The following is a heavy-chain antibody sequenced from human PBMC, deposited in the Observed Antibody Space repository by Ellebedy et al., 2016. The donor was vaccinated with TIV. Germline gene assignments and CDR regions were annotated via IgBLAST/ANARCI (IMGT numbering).Heavy chain of an antibody. J-gene: IGHJ4*02. V-gene: IGHV3-33*05. CDR1: GFTFRLFG. D-gene: IGHD2-2*01. Sequence: GASLKISXAVSGFTFRLFGMHWVRQTPGRGLEWVAAVSFNGTLQYYAESVKGRFTVSRDNAKTTLYLHMDSLRVEDTGIYYCASQNGAYCSSHTCSHGLDYWGQGTPVTVSS. CDR2: VSFNGTLQ. CDR3: ASQNGAYCSSHTCSHGLDY.